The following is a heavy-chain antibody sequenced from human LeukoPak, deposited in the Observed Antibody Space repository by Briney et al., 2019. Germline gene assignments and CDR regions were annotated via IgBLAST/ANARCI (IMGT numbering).Heavy chain of an antibody. D-gene: IGHD3-22*01. CDR1: GYSISSGYY. Sequence: SETLSLTCTVSGYSISSGYYWGWIRQPPGRGLEWIGSIHHSGSTYYNPSLKSRVTISIDTSKNQLSLKLSSVTAADTAVYYCARRQVYYDSSGHFNWGQGTLVTVSS. CDR3: ARRQVYYDSSGHFN. CDR2: IHHSGST. V-gene: IGHV4-38-2*02. J-gene: IGHJ4*02.